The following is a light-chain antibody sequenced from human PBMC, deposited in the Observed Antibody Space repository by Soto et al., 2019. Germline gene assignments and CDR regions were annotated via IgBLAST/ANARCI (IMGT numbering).Light chain of an antibody. CDR3: QHYNDWPQT. CDR2: GAT. Sequence: EKVMTQSPGTLSLSPGERATTSCRANQSVKNNLAWYKQKPSKAPKLPNYGATKKATGNPTKFSGNGSGKMFTFAISSLQSEDFAVYYCQHYNDWPQTFGLGAKVDIK. CDR1: QSVKNN. V-gene: IGKV3-15*01. J-gene: IGKJ1*01.